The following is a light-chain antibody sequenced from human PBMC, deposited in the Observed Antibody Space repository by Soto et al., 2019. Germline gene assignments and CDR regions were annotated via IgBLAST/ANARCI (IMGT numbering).Light chain of an antibody. V-gene: IGKV3-20*01. J-gene: IGKJ4*01. CDR3: QQYGNSPLT. CDR1: QSVSSTY. CDR2: GAS. Sequence: EIVLTQSPGTLSLSPGERSTLSCRASQSVSSTYLAWYQQRPGQAPRLLIYGASNRATGIPDRFSGSGSGTDFTLIISRLEPEDFAVYFCQQYGNSPLTFGGGTKGDIK.